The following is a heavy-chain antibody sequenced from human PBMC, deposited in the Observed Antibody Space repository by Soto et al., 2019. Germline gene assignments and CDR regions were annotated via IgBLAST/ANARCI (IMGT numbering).Heavy chain of an antibody. CDR3: ARPGYSTGVEF. J-gene: IGHJ4*02. CDR2: IFPADSDT. CDR1: GYNFINNW. D-gene: IGHD2-8*02. Sequence: EVQLVQSGAEVKKPGESLKISCKGSGYNFINNWIGWVRQMPGKGLEWMGIIFPADSDTRYSPSFRGQVTISADKSIGTAYLQWTSLKASDTAMYYCARPGYSTGVEFWGQGTLITVSS. V-gene: IGHV5-51*03.